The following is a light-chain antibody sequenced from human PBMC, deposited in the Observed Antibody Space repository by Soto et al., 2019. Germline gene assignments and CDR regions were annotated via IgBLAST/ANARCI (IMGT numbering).Light chain of an antibody. CDR3: HQRSNWPPWT. CDR1: QSVSSY. V-gene: IGKV3-11*01. Sequence: EIVLTQSPATLSMSPRERATLSCRASQSVSSYLAWYQQKPGQAPRLLIYDASNRATGIPARFSGSGSGTDFTLTISSLEPEDFAVYYCHQRSNWPPWTFGQGTKVDI. J-gene: IGKJ1*01. CDR2: DAS.